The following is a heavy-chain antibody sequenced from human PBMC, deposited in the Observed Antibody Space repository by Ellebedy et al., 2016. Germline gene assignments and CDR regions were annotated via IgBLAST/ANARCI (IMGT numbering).Heavy chain of an antibody. J-gene: IGHJ6*02. CDR2: TSHDGTKK. D-gene: IGHD3-22*01. CDR1: GFTFSRFD. V-gene: IGHV3-30*18. Sequence: GESLKISXAASGFTFSRFDIHWVRQAQGKGLEWVAVTSHDGTKKEFGDSVRGRFTISRDNFKNTLYLQMNNLRGEDTATYYCAKGFYDNYNYGMDVWGRGTTVTVSS. CDR3: AKGFYDNYNYGMDV.